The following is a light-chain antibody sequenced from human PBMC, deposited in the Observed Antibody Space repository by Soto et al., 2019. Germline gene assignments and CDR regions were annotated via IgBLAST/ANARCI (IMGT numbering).Light chain of an antibody. Sequence: QSALTQPASVSGSPGQSITISCTGTSGDIGSYNRVSWYQQHPGKAPKLIIYEVSERPSGVPDRFSGSKSGNTASLTISGLQAEDEADYYCCSYGGTFYVFGTGTKLTVL. J-gene: IGLJ1*01. CDR2: EVS. CDR3: CSYGGTFYV. CDR1: SGDIGSYNR. V-gene: IGLV2-23*02.